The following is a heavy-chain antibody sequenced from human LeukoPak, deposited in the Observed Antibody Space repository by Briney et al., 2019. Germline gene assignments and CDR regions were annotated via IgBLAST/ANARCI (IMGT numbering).Heavy chain of an antibody. CDR1: GFTFSSYG. D-gene: IGHD3-3*01. J-gene: IGHJ4*02. CDR3: AKSPGLSFGLGDY. V-gene: IGHV3-30*18. Sequence: PGGSLRLSCAASGFTFSSYGMHWVRQAPGKGLECVAVISYDGSNKYYADSVKGRFTISRDNAKNTLYLQMNSLRAEDTAVYYCAKSPGLSFGLGDYWGQGTLVTVSS. CDR2: ISYDGSNK.